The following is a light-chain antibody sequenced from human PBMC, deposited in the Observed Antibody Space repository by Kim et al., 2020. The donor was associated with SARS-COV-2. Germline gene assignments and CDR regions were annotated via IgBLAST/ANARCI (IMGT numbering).Light chain of an antibody. CDR1: SSKIGAGYE. J-gene: IGLJ1*01. CDR3: QSYDSSLSEV. CDR2: GNG. Sequence: GESGTLSCTGSSSKIGAGYEVHCYQQRAGTAPKRLIYGNGNRPSGVPDRFSGSKSGTSASLAITGLQAEDEADYYCQSYDSSLSEVFGTGTKVTVL. V-gene: IGLV1-40*01.